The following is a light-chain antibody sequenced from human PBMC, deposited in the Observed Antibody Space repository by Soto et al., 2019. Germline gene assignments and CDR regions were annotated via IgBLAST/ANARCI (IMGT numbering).Light chain of an antibody. CDR3: QQYDHLPLT. Sequence: DIQMTQSPSSLSASVGDRVTITCQASQDIGKFLNWYQVKPGKAPKLVVYDASILEPGVPARFRGSGSGTDFSFTIAGLQPEDIATYYCQQYDHLPLTFGGGTNVQIK. J-gene: IGKJ4*01. CDR2: DAS. CDR1: QDIGKF. V-gene: IGKV1-33*01.